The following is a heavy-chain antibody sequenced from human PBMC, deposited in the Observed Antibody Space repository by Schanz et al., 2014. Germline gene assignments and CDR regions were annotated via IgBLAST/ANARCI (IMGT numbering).Heavy chain of an antibody. CDR3: ARKMKLGVYGGKGHDSLDI. CDR2: LSEGGGGT. J-gene: IGHJ3*02. Sequence: EMPLLESGGGLAQPGGSLRLSCAASGFTLSNYAMSWVRQAPGKGLEWVSALSEGGGGTHYADSVRGRFTISRDNAKNTLYLQMNTLRAEDTAVYYCARKMKLGVYGGKGHDSLDIWGQGTMVTVSS. V-gene: IGHV3-23*01. CDR1: GFTLSNYA. D-gene: IGHD4-17*01.